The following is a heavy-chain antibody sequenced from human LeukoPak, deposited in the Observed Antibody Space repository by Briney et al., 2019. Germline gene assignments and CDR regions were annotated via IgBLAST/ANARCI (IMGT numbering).Heavy chain of an antibody. CDR1: GSTFLSYG. Sequence: GGSLRLSCAASGSTFLSYGVNWVRQAPGKGLEWVSYISSSGTTIYYADSVKGRFTISRDNAKNSLYLQMNSLRAEDTAVYYCARDNYYYDSSGSQPFDYWGQGTLVTVSS. CDR2: ISSSGTTI. D-gene: IGHD3-22*01. CDR3: ARDNYYYDSSGSQPFDY. J-gene: IGHJ4*02. V-gene: IGHV3-48*01.